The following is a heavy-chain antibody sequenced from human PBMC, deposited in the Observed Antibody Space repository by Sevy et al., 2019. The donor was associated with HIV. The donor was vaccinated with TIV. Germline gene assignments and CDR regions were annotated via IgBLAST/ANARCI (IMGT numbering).Heavy chain of an antibody. Sequence: GGSLRLSCAASRFIFNDYGMHWVRQAPGKGLEWVAFIQYDGNDKYYADSMRGRFTISRDNSKNMLFLQMNSLRSEDTAMYYCAKNSAAAGAGGFDYWGQGTLVTVS. CDR2: IQYDGNDK. J-gene: IGHJ4*02. CDR3: AKNSAAAGAGGFDY. V-gene: IGHV3-30*02. D-gene: IGHD6-13*01. CDR1: RFIFNDYG.